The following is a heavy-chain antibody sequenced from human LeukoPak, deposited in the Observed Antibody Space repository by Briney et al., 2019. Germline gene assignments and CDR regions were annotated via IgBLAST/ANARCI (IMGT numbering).Heavy chain of an antibody. D-gene: IGHD6-6*01. CDR3: ARRQLVGPGFDP. V-gene: IGHV1-2*02. J-gene: IGHJ5*02. CDR1: GYTFTGYY. Sequence: GASVKVSCKASGYTFTGYYMHWVRQAPGQGLEWMGWINPNSGGTNYAQKFQGRVTMTRDASISTAYMELSRLRSDDTAVYYCARRQLVGPGFDPWGQGTLVTVSS. CDR2: INPNSGGT.